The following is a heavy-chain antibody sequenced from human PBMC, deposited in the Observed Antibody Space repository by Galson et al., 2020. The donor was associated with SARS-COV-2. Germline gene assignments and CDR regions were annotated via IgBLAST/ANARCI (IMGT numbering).Heavy chain of an antibody. Sequence: NSGGSLRLSCAASGFTFSDYYMSWIRQAPGKGLEWVSYLSSSGSTIYYADAVKGRFTISRDNAKNALYLQMNSLRAEDTAVYYCARSVEKAAVVGYGGQGTLVTVSS. CDR2: LSSSGSTI. V-gene: IGHV3-11*04. CDR3: ARSVEKAAVVGY. J-gene: IGHJ4*02. CDR1: GFTFSDYY. D-gene: IGHD6-13*01.